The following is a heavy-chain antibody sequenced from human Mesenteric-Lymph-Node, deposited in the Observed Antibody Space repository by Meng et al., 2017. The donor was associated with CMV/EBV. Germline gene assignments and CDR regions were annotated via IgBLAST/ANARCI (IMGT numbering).Heavy chain of an antibody. CDR1: GGYISSSSYY. CDR2: IYYSGST. Sequence: TCTVSGGYISSSSYYWGWIRQPPGKGLEWIGSIYYSGSTYYNPSLKSRVTISVDTSKNQFSLKLSSVTAADTAVYYCARQGDSSGLDYWGQGTLVTVSS. V-gene: IGHV4-39*01. CDR3: ARQGDSSGLDY. J-gene: IGHJ4*02. D-gene: IGHD6-19*01.